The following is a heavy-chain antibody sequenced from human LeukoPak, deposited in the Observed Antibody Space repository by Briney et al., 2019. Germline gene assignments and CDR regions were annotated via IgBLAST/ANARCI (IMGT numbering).Heavy chain of an antibody. J-gene: IGHJ3*01. Sequence: GGSLRLSCAASGFTFDDYAMHWVRQAPGKGLEWVSGISWNSGSIGYADSVKGRFTNSRDNSENTLYLHMSSLRAEDTALYYCARDPNGDYVGAFDFRGQGTMVTVSS. CDR3: ARDPNGDYVGAFDF. V-gene: IGHV3-9*01. D-gene: IGHD4-17*01. CDR2: ISWNSGSI. CDR1: GFTFDDYA.